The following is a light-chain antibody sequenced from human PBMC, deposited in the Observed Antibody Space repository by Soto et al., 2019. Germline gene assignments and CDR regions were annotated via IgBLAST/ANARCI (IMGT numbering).Light chain of an antibody. CDR1: SSDVGGYNY. Sequence: QSALTQPPSASGSPGQSVTISCTGTSSDVGGYNYVSWYQQHPGTAPKLIIFDVSKRPSGVPDRFSGSRSGTSASLAISGLHAEDEADYYCQSYDSTLSGRLFGGGTKVTVL. CDR2: DVS. J-gene: IGLJ3*02. CDR3: QSYDSTLSGRL. V-gene: IGLV2-8*01.